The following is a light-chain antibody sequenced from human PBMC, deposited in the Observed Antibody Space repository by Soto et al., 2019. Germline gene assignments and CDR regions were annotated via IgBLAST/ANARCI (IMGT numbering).Light chain of an antibody. J-gene: IGKJ4*01. CDR1: HSVSSY. Sequence: ETVLTQSPATLSLSPGEGATLSCRASHSVSSYLAWYQQKPGQTPRLLIYDASTRANGIPARFSGSGSGTDFTLNISSLEPENFAVYYCQQHTNWPLTFGGGTKVEIK. CDR3: QQHTNWPLT. V-gene: IGKV3-11*01. CDR2: DAS.